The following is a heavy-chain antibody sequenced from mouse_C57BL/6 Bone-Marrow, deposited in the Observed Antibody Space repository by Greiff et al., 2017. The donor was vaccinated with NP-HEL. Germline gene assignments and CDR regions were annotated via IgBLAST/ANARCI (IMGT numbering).Heavy chain of an antibody. CDR2: FYPGRGSI. CDR1: GYTFTEYT. J-gene: IGHJ1*03. CDR3: ARHGDYFGSSYGYFDV. V-gene: IGHV1-62-2*01. Sequence: VKLQESGAELVKPGASVKLSCKASGYTFTEYTIHWVKQRSGQGLEWIGWFYPGRGSIKYNEKFKDKATLTADKSSSTVYMDLSRLTSEDSAVYFCARHGDYFGSSYGYFDVWGTGTTVTVSS. D-gene: IGHD1-1*01.